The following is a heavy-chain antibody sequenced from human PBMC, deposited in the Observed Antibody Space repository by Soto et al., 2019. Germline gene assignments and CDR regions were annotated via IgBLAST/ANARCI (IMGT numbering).Heavy chain of an antibody. J-gene: IGHJ4*02. Sequence: PGGSLRLSCAASGFTFSGYNMNWVRQAPGKGLEWIAYISSGGTIIHYADSVKGRFTISRDNAQNSLFLQMNSLRDEDTALYYCAKDFRGYSRHEPPSSDYRGQGTLVTVS. V-gene: IGHV3-48*02. D-gene: IGHD5-12*01. CDR3: AKDFRGYSRHEPPSSDY. CDR1: GFTFSGYN. CDR2: ISSGGTII.